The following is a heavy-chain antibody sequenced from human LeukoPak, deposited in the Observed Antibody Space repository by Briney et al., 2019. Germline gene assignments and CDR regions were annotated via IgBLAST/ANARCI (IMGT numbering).Heavy chain of an antibody. J-gene: IGHJ3*02. CDR3: ARRYCTNGVCYDDGGALDI. V-gene: IGHV1-69*06. CDR2: ITPLFGTA. CDR1: GGTFSSYA. Sequence: SVKVSCKTSGGTFSSYAISWVRQAPGQGLEWMGEITPLFGTANYAEKFQGRVTITADKSTNRAYMELSSLRSEGTAVYYCARRYCTNGVCYDDGGALDIWGQGTMVTVSS. D-gene: IGHD2-8*01.